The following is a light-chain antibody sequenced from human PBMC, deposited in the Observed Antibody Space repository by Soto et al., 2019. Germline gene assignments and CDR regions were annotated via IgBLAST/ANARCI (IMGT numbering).Light chain of an antibody. Sequence: DIQMIQFPSALSGSVGDRVTITCRASRDIFKHVAWYQKKEGSAPKVLIFGASNSQVGVPSRFSGTGSGTEFTLAIDSLQPDDSATYFCQQYNSLSISFGGGTTVQIK. CDR1: RDIFKH. V-gene: IGKV1-5*01. CDR2: GAS. CDR3: QQYNSLSIS. J-gene: IGKJ4*01.